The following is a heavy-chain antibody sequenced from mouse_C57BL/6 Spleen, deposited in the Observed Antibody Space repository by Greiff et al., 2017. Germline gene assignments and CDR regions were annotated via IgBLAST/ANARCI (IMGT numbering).Heavy chain of an antibody. CDR1: GYSITSGYY. Sequence: EESGPGLVKPSQSLSLTCSVTGYSITSGYYWNWIRQFPGNKLEWMGYISYDGSNNYNPSLKNRISITRDTSKNQFFLKLNSVTTEDTATYYCAREDDGYYGLYAMDYWGQGTSVTVSS. CDR3: AREDDGYYGLYAMDY. D-gene: IGHD2-3*01. V-gene: IGHV3-6*01. J-gene: IGHJ4*01. CDR2: ISYDGSN.